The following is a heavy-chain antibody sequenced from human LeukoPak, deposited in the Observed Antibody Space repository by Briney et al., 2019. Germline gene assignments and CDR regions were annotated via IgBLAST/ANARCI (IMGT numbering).Heavy chain of an antibody. CDR2: IIPIFGTA. J-gene: IGHJ4*02. CDR1: GSTFSSYD. V-gene: IGHV1-69*05. CDR3: ARSLSLTYYYDSSGPTLYYFDY. Sequence: SVKVSCKASGSTFSSYDINWVRQAPGQGLEWMGGIIPIFGTANYAQKFQGRVTITTDESTSTAYMELSSLRSEDTAVYCCARSLSLTYYYDSSGPTLYYFDYWGQGTLVTVSS. D-gene: IGHD3-22*01.